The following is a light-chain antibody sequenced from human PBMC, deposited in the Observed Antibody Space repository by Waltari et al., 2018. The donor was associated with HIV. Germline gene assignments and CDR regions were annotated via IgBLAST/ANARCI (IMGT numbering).Light chain of an antibody. CDR1: NIAGRK. Sequence: YVLTQPPSVSVAPGQTARITCGGDNIAGRKVHWYPRRPGQAPALFVFDDSDRPSGIPERFSGSISGNTATQIISRVEDGDEADYYCQVWDESNEQVVFGGGTRLTVL. CDR3: QVWDESNEQVV. CDR2: DDS. V-gene: IGLV3-21*02. J-gene: IGLJ2*01.